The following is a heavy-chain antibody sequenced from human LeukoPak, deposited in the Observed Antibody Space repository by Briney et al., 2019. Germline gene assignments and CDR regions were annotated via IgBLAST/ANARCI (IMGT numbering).Heavy chain of an antibody. Sequence: GGSLRLSCAASGFTFSSYWMSWVRQAPGKGLEWVSSISSSSSYIYYADSVKGRFTISRDNAKNSLYLQMNSLRAEDTAVYYCASYSSTSPRSYWYFDLWGRGTLVTVSS. CDR2: ISSSSSYI. CDR3: ASYSSTSPRSYWYFDL. J-gene: IGHJ2*01. D-gene: IGHD2-2*01. V-gene: IGHV3-21*01. CDR1: GFTFSSYW.